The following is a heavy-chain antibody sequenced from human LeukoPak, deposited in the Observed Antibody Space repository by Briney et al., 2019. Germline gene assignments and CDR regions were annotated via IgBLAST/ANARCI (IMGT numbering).Heavy chain of an antibody. J-gene: IGHJ6*03. V-gene: IGHV3-23*01. D-gene: IGHD2-15*01. CDR3: AKNADRGAYCRGGSCYPYYYYYMDV. CDR1: GITFSSYG. Sequence: GGSLRLSCAASGITFSSYGMSWVRQVPGKGLEWVSSISRTGGSPYYADSVKGRFTVSRDNSKNTLYLQMNSLTVEDTAIYYCAKNADRGAYCRGGSCYPYYYYYMDVWGTGTTVTISS. CDR2: ISRTGGSP.